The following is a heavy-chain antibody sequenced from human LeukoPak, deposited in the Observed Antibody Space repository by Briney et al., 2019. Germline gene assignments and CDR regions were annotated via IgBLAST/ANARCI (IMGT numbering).Heavy chain of an antibody. D-gene: IGHD2-15*01. V-gene: IGHV1-46*01. CDR3: ASPHGGCNGGSCYSFDY. J-gene: IGHJ4*02. CDR2: INPSGGST. Sequence: ASVKVSCKASGYTFTSYYMHWVRQAPGQGLEWMGIINPSGGSTSYAQKFQGRVTMTRDTSTSTVYMELSSLRSEDTAVYYCASPHGGCNGGSCYSFDYWGQGTLVTVSS. CDR1: GYTFTSYY.